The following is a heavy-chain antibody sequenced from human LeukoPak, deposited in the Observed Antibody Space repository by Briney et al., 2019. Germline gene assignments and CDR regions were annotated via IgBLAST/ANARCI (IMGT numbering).Heavy chain of an antibody. V-gene: IGHV3-11*06. CDR3: AVAAGTYYFDY. Sequence: RTGGSLRLSGAASGFTFSDYCMSWIRQAPGKGLEWVSYISSSSSYTNYADSVKGRFTISRDYAKNSLYLQMNSLRAEDTAVYYCAVAAGTYYFDYWGQGTLVTVSS. CDR1: GFTFSDYC. D-gene: IGHD6-13*01. CDR2: ISSSSSYT. J-gene: IGHJ4*02.